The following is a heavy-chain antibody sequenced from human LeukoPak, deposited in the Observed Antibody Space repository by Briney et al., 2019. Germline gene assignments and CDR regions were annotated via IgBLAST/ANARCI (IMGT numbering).Heavy chain of an antibody. CDR3: ARELAVAGTKYYYYGMDV. CDR1: GFTFSSYS. D-gene: IGHD6-19*01. Sequence: GSLRLSCAASGFTFSSYSMNWVRQAPGKGLEWVSSISSSNSYIYYADSVKGRFTISRDNAKNSLYLQMNSLRAEDTAVYYCARELAVAGTKYYYYGMDVWGQGTTVTVSS. V-gene: IGHV3-21*01. CDR2: ISSSNSYI. J-gene: IGHJ6*02.